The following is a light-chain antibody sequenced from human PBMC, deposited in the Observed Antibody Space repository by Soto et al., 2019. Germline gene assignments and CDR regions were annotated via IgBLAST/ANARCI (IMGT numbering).Light chain of an antibody. V-gene: IGLV1-44*01. Sequence: QSVLTQSPSASGTPGQRVTISCSGSSSNIGSNTVNWYQQLPRTAPKLLIYRNNQRTSGVPDRFSGSKSGTSASLAISGLQSDDEADYFCAAWDDSLNGPVFGGGTKLTVL. J-gene: IGLJ2*01. CDR3: AAWDDSLNGPV. CDR1: SSNIGSNT. CDR2: RNN.